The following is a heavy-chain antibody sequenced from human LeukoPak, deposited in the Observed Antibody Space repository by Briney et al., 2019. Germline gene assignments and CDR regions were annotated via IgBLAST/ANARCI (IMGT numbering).Heavy chain of an antibody. CDR1: GFTFSGYW. Sequence: GGSLRLSCAASGFTFSGYWMSWVRQAPGKGLEWVANIKQDGSERYYVDSVEGRFTISRDDAKNSLYLQMNSLRAEDTAVYYCARGTSSSPNWFDPWGQGTLVTVSS. V-gene: IGHV3-7*04. CDR2: IKQDGSER. CDR3: ARGTSSSPNWFDP. D-gene: IGHD6-13*01. J-gene: IGHJ5*02.